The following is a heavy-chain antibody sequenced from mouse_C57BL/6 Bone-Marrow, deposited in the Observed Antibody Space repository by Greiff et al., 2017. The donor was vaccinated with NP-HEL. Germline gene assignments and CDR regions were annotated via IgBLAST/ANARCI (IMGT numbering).Heavy chain of an antibody. CDR3: ARGIAVVPLFDY. CDR2: INPSNGGT. CDR1: GYTFTSYW. J-gene: IGHJ2*01. Sequence: VQLQQSGTELVKPGASVKLSCKASGYTFTSYWMHWVKQRPGQGLEWIGNINPSNGGTNYNEKFKSKATLTVDKSSSTAYMQLSSLTSEDSAVYYCARGIAVVPLFDYWGQGTTLTVSS. V-gene: IGHV1-53*01. D-gene: IGHD1-1*01.